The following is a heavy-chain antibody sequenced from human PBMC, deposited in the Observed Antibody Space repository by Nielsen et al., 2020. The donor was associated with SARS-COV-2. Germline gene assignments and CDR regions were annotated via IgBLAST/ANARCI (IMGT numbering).Heavy chain of an antibody. Sequence: SLKISCAASGFTFDDYAMHWVRQAPGKGLEWVSGISWNSGSIGYADSVKGRFTISRDNAKNSLYLQMNSLRAEDTALYYCAAGGIYGSGIPGGYWGQGTLVTVSS. J-gene: IGHJ4*02. D-gene: IGHD3-10*01. CDR2: ISWNSGSI. V-gene: IGHV3-9*01. CDR1: GFTFDDYA. CDR3: AAGGIYGSGIPGGY.